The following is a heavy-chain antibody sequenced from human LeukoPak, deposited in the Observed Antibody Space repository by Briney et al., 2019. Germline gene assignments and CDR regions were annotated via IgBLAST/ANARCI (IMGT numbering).Heavy chain of an antibody. V-gene: IGHV3-23*01. CDR1: GFTFSSYA. J-gene: IGHJ4*02. Sequence: PGGSLRLSCAASGFTFSSYAMSWVRQAPGKGLEWVSGISGSGGSTYYADSVKGRFTISRDNSKNTLYLQMNSLRAEDTAVYYCAKVGGSGWYFYYWGQGTLVTVSS. CDR3: AKVGGSGWYFYY. D-gene: IGHD6-19*01. CDR2: ISGSGGST.